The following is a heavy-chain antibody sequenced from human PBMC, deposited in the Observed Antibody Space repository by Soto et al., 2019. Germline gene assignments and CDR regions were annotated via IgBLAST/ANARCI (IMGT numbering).Heavy chain of an antibody. CDR1: GYTFTSSG. CDR2: ISAHTGSS. CDR3: ARSRMATVVIGAFDI. J-gene: IGHJ3*02. V-gene: IGHV1-18*01. D-gene: IGHD4-17*01. Sequence: ASVKVSCKASGYTFTSSGMSWVRQAPGQGLEWMGWISAHTGSSEYAQRFQGRVTMTTDESTSTAYMELSSLRSEDTAVYYCARSRMATVVIGAFDIWGQGTMVTVSS.